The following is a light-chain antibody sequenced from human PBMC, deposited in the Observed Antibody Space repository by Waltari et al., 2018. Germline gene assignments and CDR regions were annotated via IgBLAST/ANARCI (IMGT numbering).Light chain of an antibody. J-gene: IGLJ2*01. CDR3: ASYTSGSTHVA. Sequence: HSALTHPASLSGSPGHSNPISCTGLRVDLRPSNYVSWYQQFPGKAPKLIIYDVSKRPSGVSNRFSGSKSGDSASLTISGLQVDDEAHYHCASYTSGSTHVAFGGGTQVTVL. CDR1: RVDLRPSNY. CDR2: DVS. V-gene: IGLV2-14*01.